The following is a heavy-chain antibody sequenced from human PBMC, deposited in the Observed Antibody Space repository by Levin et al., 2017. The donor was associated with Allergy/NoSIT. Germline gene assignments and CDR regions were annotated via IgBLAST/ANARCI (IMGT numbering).Heavy chain of an antibody. J-gene: IGHJ2*01. CDR1: GGSISSYY. V-gene: IGHV4-4*07. CDR3: ARGRKDTMGWGLLKYWYFDP. CDR2: IYTSGST. D-gene: IGHD2-15*01. Sequence: PSQTLSLTCTVSGGSISSYYWSWIRQPAGKGLEWIGRIYTSGSTNYNPSLKSRVTMSVDTSKNQFSLKLSSVTAADTAVYYCARGRKDTMGWGLLKYWYFDPWGRGTLVTVSS.